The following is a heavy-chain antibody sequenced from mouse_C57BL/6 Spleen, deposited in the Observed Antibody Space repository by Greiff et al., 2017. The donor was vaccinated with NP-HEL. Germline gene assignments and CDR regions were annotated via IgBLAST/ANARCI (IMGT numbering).Heavy chain of an antibody. CDR2: INPSSGYT. J-gene: IGHJ1*03. Sequence: QVQLKQSGAELARPGASVKMSCKASGYTFTSYTMHWVKQRPGQGLEWIGYINPSSGYTKYNQKFKDKATLTADKSSSTAYMQLSSLTSEDSAVYYCARSPITTVVAYWYFDVWGTGTTVTVSS. V-gene: IGHV1-4*01. D-gene: IGHD1-1*01. CDR3: ARSPITTVVAYWYFDV. CDR1: GYTFTSYT.